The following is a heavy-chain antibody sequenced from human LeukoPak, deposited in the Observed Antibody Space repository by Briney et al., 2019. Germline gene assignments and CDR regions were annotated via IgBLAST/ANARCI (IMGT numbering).Heavy chain of an antibody. J-gene: IGHJ5*02. CDR3: ARDSCGGGSCYSRWPPPPTNWFDP. V-gene: IGHV4-39*07. Sequence: SETLSLTCTVSGGSISSSSYYWGWIRQPPGKGLEWIGSIYYSGSTYYNPSLKGRVTISVDTSKNQFSLKLSSVTAADTAVYYCARDSCGGGSCYSRWPPPPTNWFDPWGQGTLVTVSS. CDR1: GGSISSSSYY. CDR2: IYYSGST. D-gene: IGHD2-15*01.